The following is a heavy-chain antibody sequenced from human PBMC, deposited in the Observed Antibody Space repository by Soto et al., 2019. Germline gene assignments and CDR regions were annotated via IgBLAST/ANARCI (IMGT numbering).Heavy chain of an antibody. Sequence: HPGGSLRLSCAASGFTFSSYAMSWVRQAPGKGLEWVSAISGSGGSTYYADSVKGRFTISRDNSKNTLYLQMNSLRAEDTAVYYCAKDLKGQLSWYFDLWGRGTLVTVSS. V-gene: IGHV3-23*01. CDR3: AKDLKGQLSWYFDL. CDR1: GFTFSSYA. D-gene: IGHD6-13*01. CDR2: ISGSGGST. J-gene: IGHJ2*01.